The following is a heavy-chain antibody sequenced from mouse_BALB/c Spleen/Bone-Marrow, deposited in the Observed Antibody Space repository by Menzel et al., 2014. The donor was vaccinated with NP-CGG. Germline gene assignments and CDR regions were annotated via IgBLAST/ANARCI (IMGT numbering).Heavy chain of an antibody. J-gene: IGHJ4*01. Sequence: VQLQQSGPELVKPGASVKIPCKASGYSFTSYYIHWVKQRPGQGLEWIGWIFPGSGNTKYNEKFKGKATLTADTSSSTAYMQLSSLTSEDSAVYFCAKRDKFDDYAMDYWGQGTSVTVSS. V-gene: IGHV1-66*01. CDR1: GYSFTSYY. CDR3: AKRDKFDDYAMDY. CDR2: IFPGSGNT.